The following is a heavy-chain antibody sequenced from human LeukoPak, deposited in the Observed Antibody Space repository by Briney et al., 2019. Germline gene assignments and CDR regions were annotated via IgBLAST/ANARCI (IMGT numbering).Heavy chain of an antibody. CDR3: ARDIAVAGVIDY. CDR1: GFSLSTSGMR. J-gene: IGHJ4*02. V-gene: IGHV2-70*04. Sequence: SGPALVKPTQTLTLTCTFSGFSLSTSGMRVSWIRQPPGKALEWLARIDWDDDKFYNTSLKTRLTISKDTSKNQVVLTMTNMDPVDTATFYCARDIAVAGVIDYWGQGTLSPSPQ. D-gene: IGHD6-19*01. CDR2: IDWDDDK.